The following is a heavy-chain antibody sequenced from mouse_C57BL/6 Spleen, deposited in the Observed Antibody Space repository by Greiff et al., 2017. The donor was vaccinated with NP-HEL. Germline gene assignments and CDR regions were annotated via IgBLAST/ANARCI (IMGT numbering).Heavy chain of an antibody. V-gene: IGHV1-80*01. Sequence: VQLVESGAELVKPGASVKISCKASGYAFSSYWMNWVKQRPGKGLEWIGQIYPGDGDTNYNGKFKGKATLTADKSSSTADMQLSSVTSEDAAVYFCGRRGLGFDDRGQGTTLTVAS. CDR2: IYPGDGDT. CDR3: GRRGLGFDD. J-gene: IGHJ2*01. D-gene: IGHD3-3*01. CDR1: GYAFSSYW.